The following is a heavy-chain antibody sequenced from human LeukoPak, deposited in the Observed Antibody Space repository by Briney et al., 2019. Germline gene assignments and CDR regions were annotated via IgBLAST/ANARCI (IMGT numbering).Heavy chain of an antibody. CDR3: AKGRSQYYYDSSGYRRVMDV. J-gene: IGHJ6*02. Sequence: PGGSLRLSCAVSGFTVSSNYMSWVRQAPGKGLEWVSVIYSDGSTYSADSVKGRFTISRDNSKNTLYLQMNSLRAEDTAVYYCAKGRSQYYYDSSGYRRVMDVWGQGTTVTVSS. CDR2: IYSDGST. CDR1: GFTVSSNY. D-gene: IGHD3-22*01. V-gene: IGHV3-53*01.